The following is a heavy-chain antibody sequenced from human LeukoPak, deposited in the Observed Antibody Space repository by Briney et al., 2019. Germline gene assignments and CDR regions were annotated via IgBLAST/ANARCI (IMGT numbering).Heavy chain of an antibody. D-gene: IGHD2-2*01. J-gene: IGHJ4*02. V-gene: IGHV1-24*01. CDR2: FDPEDGET. Sequence: ASVKVSCKVSGYTLTELSMHWVRQAPGKGLEWMGGFDPEDGETIYAQKFQGRVTMTEDTSTDTAYMELSSLRSEATAVYYCATSDQLLQFFDYWGQGTLVTVSS. CDR3: ATSDQLLQFFDY. CDR1: GYTLTELS.